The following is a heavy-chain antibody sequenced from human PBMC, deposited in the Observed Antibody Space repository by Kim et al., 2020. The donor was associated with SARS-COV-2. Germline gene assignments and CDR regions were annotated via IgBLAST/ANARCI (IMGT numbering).Heavy chain of an antibody. V-gene: IGHV4-34*01. Sequence: SETLSLTCAVYGGSFSGYYWSWIRQPPGKGLEWIGEINHSGSTNYNPSLKSRVTISVDTSKNQFSLKLSSVTAADTAVYYCAGVSAPGIAAAEGPGYYYYGMDVWGQGTTVTVSS. J-gene: IGHJ6*02. CDR2: INHSGST. CDR3: AGVSAPGIAAAEGPGYYYYGMDV. D-gene: IGHD6-13*01. CDR1: GGSFSGYY.